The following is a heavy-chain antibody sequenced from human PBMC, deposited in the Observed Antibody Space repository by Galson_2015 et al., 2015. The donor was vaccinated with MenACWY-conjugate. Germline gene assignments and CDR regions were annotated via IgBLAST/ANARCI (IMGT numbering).Heavy chain of an antibody. V-gene: IGHV3-7*01. CDR2: IKHDGSGT. Sequence: SLRLSCAASGFTFNTHWMGWVRQAPGAGLQWVANIKHDGSGTYYVDSVKGRFTISRDNARNSLYLHMNNLRAEDTAVYYCTRAKEQWLSKTFDVWGQGTMVTVCS. J-gene: IGHJ3*01. CDR3: TRAKEQWLSKTFDV. CDR1: GFTFNTHW. D-gene: IGHD6-19*01.